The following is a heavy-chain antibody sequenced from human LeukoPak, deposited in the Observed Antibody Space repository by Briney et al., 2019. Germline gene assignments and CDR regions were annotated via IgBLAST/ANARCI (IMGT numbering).Heavy chain of an antibody. J-gene: IGHJ4*02. CDR1: GFTFSSYA. V-gene: IGHV3-30-3*01. CDR3: ARDRAIFTR. Sequence: PGGSLRLSCAASGFTFSSYAMHWVRQAPGKGLEWVAVISYDGSNKYYADSVKGRFTISRDNAKNTLYLQMNSLRAEDTAVYYCARDRAIFTRWGQGTLVTVSS. D-gene: IGHD2/OR15-2a*01. CDR2: ISYDGSNK.